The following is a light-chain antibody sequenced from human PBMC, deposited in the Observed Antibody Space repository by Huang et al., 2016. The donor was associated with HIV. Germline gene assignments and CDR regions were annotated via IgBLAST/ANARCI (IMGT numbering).Light chain of an antibody. V-gene: IGKV3-11*01. CDR1: QSVTNY. J-gene: IGKJ4*01. Sequence: EVVLTQSPATLSLSPGERATLSCRASQSVTNYLAWYQQKPGQPPRLLIYDASNAATGVAAMFSGSGSGTDFTLTISSLEPEDFAVYYCQQRGNWPPVTFGGGTKVEIK. CDR2: DAS. CDR3: QQRGNWPPVT.